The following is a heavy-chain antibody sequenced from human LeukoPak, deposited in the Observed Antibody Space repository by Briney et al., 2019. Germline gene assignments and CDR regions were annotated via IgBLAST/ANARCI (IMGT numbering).Heavy chain of an antibody. D-gene: IGHD3-10*01. V-gene: IGHV4-34*01. J-gene: IGHJ6*04. CDR3: ARVSWFGEPSPYYYCGMDV. CDR2: INHSGST. CDR1: GGSFSGYY. Sequence: PSETLSLTCAVYGGSFSGYYWSWIRQPPGKGLEWIGEINHSGSTNYNPSLKSRVTISVDTSKNQFSLKLSSVTAADTAVYYCARVSWFGEPSPYYYCGMDVWGKGTTVTVSS.